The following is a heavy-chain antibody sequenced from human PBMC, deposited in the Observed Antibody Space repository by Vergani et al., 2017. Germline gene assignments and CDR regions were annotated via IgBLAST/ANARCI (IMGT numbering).Heavy chain of an antibody. J-gene: IGHJ6*02. V-gene: IGHV3-7*03. CDR1: GFTFSSYW. CDR3: SRVTSMVYYYYYGMDV. CDR2: IKQDGSEK. Sequence: EVQLVESGGGLVQPGGSLRLSCAASGFTFSSYWMSWVRQAPGKGLEWVANIKQDGSEKYYVDSVKGRFTISRDNSKNSLYLQMKSLRAEDTAVYYCSRVTSMVYYYYYGMDVWGQGTTVTVSS. D-gene: IGHD3-10*01.